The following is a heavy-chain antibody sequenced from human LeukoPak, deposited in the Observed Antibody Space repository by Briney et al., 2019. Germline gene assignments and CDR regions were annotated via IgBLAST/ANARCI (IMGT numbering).Heavy chain of an antibody. CDR1: GGSFSGYY. J-gene: IGHJ4*02. CDR2: INHSGST. Sequence: ASETLSLTCAVYGGSFSGYYWSWLRQPPGKGLEWLGEINHSGSTNYNPSLKSRVTISVDTSNNQFSLKLSSVTAADTAVYYCAREVSGTYDYGSGSYQIDYWGQGTLVTVSS. CDR3: AREVSGTYDYGSGSYQIDY. V-gene: IGHV4-34*01. D-gene: IGHD3-10*01.